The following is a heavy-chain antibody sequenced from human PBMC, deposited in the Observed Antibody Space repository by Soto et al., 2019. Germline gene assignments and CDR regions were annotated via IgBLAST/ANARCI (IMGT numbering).Heavy chain of an antibody. J-gene: IGHJ6*03. CDR2: IYPGDSDT. D-gene: IGHD4-17*01. V-gene: IGHV5-51*01. Sequence: XXSLKICWKGSGYSFTSYWIVWVRQMPGKGLEWMGIIYPGDSDTRYSPSFQGQVTISADKSISTAYLQWSSLKASDTAMYYCASTVTPYYYYMDVWGKGTTVTVSS. CDR3: ASTVTPYYYYMDV. CDR1: GYSFTSYW.